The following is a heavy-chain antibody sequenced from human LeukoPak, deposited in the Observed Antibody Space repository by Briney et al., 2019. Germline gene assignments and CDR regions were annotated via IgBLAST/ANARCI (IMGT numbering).Heavy chain of an antibody. V-gene: IGHV1-2*02. J-gene: IGHJ4*02. Sequence: VASVKVSCKASGYTFTGYYMHWVRQAPGQGLEWMGWINPNSGGTNYAQKFQGRVTMTRDTSISTAYMELSRLRSDDTAVYYCARDRAYYYGSGSYSYWGQGTLVTVSS. CDR2: INPNSGGT. D-gene: IGHD3-10*01. CDR3: ARDRAYYYGSGSYSY. CDR1: GYTFTGYY.